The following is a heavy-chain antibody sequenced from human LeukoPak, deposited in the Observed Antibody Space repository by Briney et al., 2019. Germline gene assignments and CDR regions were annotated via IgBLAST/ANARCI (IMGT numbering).Heavy chain of an antibody. D-gene: IGHD3-3*01. CDR1: GFTFSNNA. CDR2: ISYNADSK. J-gene: IGHJ4*02. Sequence: PGGSLGLSCAASGFTFSNNAIHWVRQAPGKGLEWVALISYNADSKFYADSVKGRFTISRDNSNNALYLQMDSLRAEDTAVYYCARSSCGSGYCHFDYWGQGTLVIVSS. V-gene: IGHV3-30-3*01. CDR3: ARSSCGSGYCHFDY.